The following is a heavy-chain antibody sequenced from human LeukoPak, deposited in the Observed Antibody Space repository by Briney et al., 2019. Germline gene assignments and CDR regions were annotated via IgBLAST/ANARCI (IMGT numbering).Heavy chain of an antibody. D-gene: IGHD1-26*01. CDR1: GGSFSGYY. CDR3: ARRVWATTISRDAFDI. J-gene: IGHJ3*02. V-gene: IGHV4-34*01. CDR2: INHSGST. Sequence: SETLSLTCAVYGGSFSGYYWSWIRQPPGKGLEWIGEINHSGSTNYNPSLKSRVAISVDTSKNQFSLKLSSVTAADTAVYYCARRVWATTISRDAFDIWGQGTMVTVSS.